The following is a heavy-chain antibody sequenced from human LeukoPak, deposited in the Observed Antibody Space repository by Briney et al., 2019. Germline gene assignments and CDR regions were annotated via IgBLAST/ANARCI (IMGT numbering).Heavy chain of an antibody. J-gene: IGHJ4*02. Sequence: SETLSLTCTVSGDSISSDLFYWSWIRQSPGKGLEWIGYIYYSGGSYYSPSLKSRVTISVDTSKNQFSLKLSSVTAADTAVYYCARVRNYYDSSGYADYWGQGTLVTVSS. V-gene: IGHV4-30-4*01. CDR3: ARVRNYYDSSGYADY. CDR1: GDSISSDLFY. D-gene: IGHD3-22*01. CDR2: IYYSGGS.